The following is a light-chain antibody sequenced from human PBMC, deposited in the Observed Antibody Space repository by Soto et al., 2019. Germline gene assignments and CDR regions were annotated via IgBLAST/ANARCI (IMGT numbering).Light chain of an antibody. V-gene: IGLV3-21*04. CDR3: QVWDTSSDPSGV. CDR1: HIGSKS. Sequence: SYVLTQPPSVSVAPGKTARITCGGNHIGSKSVHWYQQRPGQAPVLVIYYASDRPSGIPERFSGSNSGNTATLPISRVEAGDEADYYCQVWDTSSDPSGVFGGGTKLTVL. CDR2: YAS. J-gene: IGLJ3*02.